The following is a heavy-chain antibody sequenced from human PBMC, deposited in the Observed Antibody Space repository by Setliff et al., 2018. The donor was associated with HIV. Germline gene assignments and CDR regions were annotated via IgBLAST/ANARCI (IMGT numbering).Heavy chain of an antibody. V-gene: IGHV4-59*01. D-gene: IGHD2-15*01. CDR2: IYYSGST. Sequence: SETLSLTCTVSVGSISSYYWSWIRQPPGKGLEWIGYIYYSGSTNYNPSLTSRVPISVDTSKNQFSLKLRSVTAADTAVYYCARNPCSGGSCPDAFDIWGQGTMVTVSS. CDR1: VGSISSYY. CDR3: ARNPCSGGSCPDAFDI. J-gene: IGHJ3*02.